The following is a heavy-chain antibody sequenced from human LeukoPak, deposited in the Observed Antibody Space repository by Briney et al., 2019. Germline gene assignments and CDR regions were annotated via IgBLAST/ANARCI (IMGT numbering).Heavy chain of an antibody. J-gene: IGHJ5*02. CDR3: ARHLTIFGATTWFDP. D-gene: IGHD3-3*01. CDR2: FYYSGST. V-gene: IGHV4-39*01. Sequence: SETLSLTCTVSGGSISSSSYYWGWIRQPPGKGLEWIGSFYYSGSTYYNPSLKSRVTISVDTSKNQFSLKLSSVTAADTAVYYCARHLTIFGATTWFDPWGQGTLVTVSS. CDR1: GGSISSSSYY.